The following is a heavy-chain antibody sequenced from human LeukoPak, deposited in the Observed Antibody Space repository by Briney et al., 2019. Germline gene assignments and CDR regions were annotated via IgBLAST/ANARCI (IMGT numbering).Heavy chain of an antibody. CDR1: GYTFTSYG. J-gene: IGHJ3*02. CDR2: ISAYNGNT. CDR3: ATELPLPGSRLDAFDI. D-gene: IGHD6-6*01. V-gene: IGHV1-18*01. Sequence: ASVKVSCKASGYTFTSYGISWVRQAPGQGLEWMGWISAYNGNTNYAQKFQGRVTMTEDTSTDTAYMELSSLRSEDTAVYYGATELPLPGSRLDAFDIWGQGTMVTVSS.